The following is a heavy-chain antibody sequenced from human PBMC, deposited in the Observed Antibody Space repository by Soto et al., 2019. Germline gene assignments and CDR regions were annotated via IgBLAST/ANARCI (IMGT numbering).Heavy chain of an antibody. D-gene: IGHD2-8*02. Sequence: QVQLQESGPGLVKPSETLSLTCTVSGDSISRYYWSWIRQPPGKGLEWIGHIYYSGSTNYNPSLKSRLTISVDTPKIQFSLKLSSVTAADTAVYYCAKFTGFSFDYWGPGALVTVSS. V-gene: IGHV4-59*01. CDR3: AKFTGFSFDY. J-gene: IGHJ4*02. CDR2: IYYSGST. CDR1: GDSISRYY.